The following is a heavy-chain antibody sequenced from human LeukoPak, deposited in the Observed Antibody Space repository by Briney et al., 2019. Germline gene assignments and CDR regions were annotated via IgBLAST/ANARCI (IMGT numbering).Heavy chain of an antibody. J-gene: IGHJ6*02. CDR1: GFTFSSYA. CDR3: AKDINGDFYYYVMDV. V-gene: IGHV3-9*01. CDR2: ISWNSGSI. D-gene: IGHD4-17*01. Sequence: GGSLRLSCAASGFTFSSYAMSWVRQAPGKELEWVSGISWNSGSIGYADSVKGRFTISRDNAKNSLYLQMNSLRAEDTALYYCAKDINGDFYYYVMDVWGQGTTVTVSS.